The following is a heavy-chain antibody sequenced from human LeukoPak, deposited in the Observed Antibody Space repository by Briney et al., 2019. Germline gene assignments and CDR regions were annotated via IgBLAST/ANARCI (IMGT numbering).Heavy chain of an antibody. D-gene: IGHD5-24*01. CDR1: GFIFSHHG. Sequence: GGSLRLSCATSGFIFSHHGMNWVRQAPGKGLERVSGIRADAVTTYYADSVKGRFIISRDNSKNTVYLQMNSLSAEDAAVYYCVKDDGWVQYANWGQGTLVTVSS. CDR2: IRADAVTT. J-gene: IGHJ4*02. CDR3: VKDDGWVQYAN. V-gene: IGHV3-23*01.